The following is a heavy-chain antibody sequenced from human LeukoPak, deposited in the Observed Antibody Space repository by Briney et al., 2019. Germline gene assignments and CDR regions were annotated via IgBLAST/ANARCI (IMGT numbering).Heavy chain of an antibody. D-gene: IGHD2-21*02. J-gene: IGHJ4*02. CDR1: GFTFGSYA. CDR3: ARESPACGEDCYFDY. CDR2: ISYDGTNK. V-gene: IGHV3-30-3*01. Sequence: GGSLRLPCAASGFTFGSYAMHWVRQAPGRGLEWVAGISYDGTNKYYADSVKGRFTISRDNSKNTLDLQMHSLRTGDTAVYYCARESPACGEDCYFDYWGQGALVIVSS.